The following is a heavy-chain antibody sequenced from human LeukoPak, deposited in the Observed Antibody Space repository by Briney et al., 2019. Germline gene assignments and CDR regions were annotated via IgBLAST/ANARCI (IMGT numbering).Heavy chain of an antibody. CDR1: GGSISSSSYY. Sequence: SETLSLTCTVSGGSISSSSYYWGWIRQPPGKGLEWIGSIYYSGSTYYNPSLKSRVTISVDTSKNQFSLKLSSVTAADTAAYYCARGSQIAVAGRTSDAVSPWGQGTLVTVSS. D-gene: IGHD6-19*01. CDR3: ARGSQIAVAGRTSDAVSP. J-gene: IGHJ4*02. V-gene: IGHV4-39*07. CDR2: IYYSGST.